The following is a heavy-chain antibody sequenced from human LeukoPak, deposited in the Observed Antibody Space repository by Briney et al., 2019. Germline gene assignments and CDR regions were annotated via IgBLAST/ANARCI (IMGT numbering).Heavy chain of an antibody. CDR2: IYYSGST. V-gene: IGHV4-31*03. Sequence: SETLSLTCTVSGGSISSGGYYWSWIRQHPGKSLEWIGYIYYSGSTYYNPSLKSRVTISVDTSKNQFSLKLSSVTAADTAMYYCARDIVGTHYFDYWGQGTLVTVSS. CDR3: ARDIVGTHYFDY. D-gene: IGHD1-26*01. CDR1: GGSISSGGYY. J-gene: IGHJ4*02.